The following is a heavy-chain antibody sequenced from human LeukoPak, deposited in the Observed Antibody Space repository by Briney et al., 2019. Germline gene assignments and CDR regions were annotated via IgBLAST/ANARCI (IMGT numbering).Heavy chain of an antibody. V-gene: IGHV3-7*01. CDR1: GFTFSSYW. J-gene: IGHJ4*02. CDR3: ARAHLPYYYDSSGYYVGY. D-gene: IGHD3-22*01. CDR2: IKQDGREK. Sequence: GGSLRLFCGASGFTFSSYWMSWVRQAPGKGLEWVANIKQDGREKYYVDSVKGRFTISRDNAKNSLYLQMNSLRAEDTAVYSCARAHLPYYYDSSGYYVGYWGQGTLVTVSS.